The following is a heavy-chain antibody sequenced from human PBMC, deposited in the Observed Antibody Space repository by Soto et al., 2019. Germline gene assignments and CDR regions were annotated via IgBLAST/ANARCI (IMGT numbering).Heavy chain of an antibody. CDR3: ARQVGTTWQALGYFDY. CDR2: IYPDDSDT. Sequence: PGESLKISCHGSGFSFTNYWIAWVRQMPGKGLEWMGIIYPDDSDTRYSPSLQGRVTISADKSINTVHLQWNSLKASDTAMYYCARQVGTTWQALGYFDYWGQGTLVTVSS. V-gene: IGHV5-51*01. CDR1: GFSFTNYW. J-gene: IGHJ4*02. D-gene: IGHD1-26*01.